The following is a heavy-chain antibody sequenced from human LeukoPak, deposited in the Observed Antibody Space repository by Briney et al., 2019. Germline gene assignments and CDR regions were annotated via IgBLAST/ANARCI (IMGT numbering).Heavy chain of an antibody. J-gene: IGHJ4*02. D-gene: IGHD1-26*01. CDR1: GFTVSSDY. Sequence: GGSLRLSCAASGFTVSSDYMGWVRQAPGKGLEWVSSISSSSSFIYSPDSVKGRFTISRDNANNSLYLQMNSLRAEDTAVYYCARASGSYYRGIDYWGQGTLVTVSS. CDR3: ARASGSYYRGIDY. CDR2: ISSSSSFI. V-gene: IGHV3-21*01.